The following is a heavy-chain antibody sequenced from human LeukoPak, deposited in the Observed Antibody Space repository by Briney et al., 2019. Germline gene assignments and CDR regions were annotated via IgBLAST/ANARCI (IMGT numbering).Heavy chain of an antibody. CDR2: IRYDGTNK. CDR1: GFTFSGSG. J-gene: IGHJ4*02. D-gene: IGHD2-2*01. Sequence: PGGSLRLSCAASGFTFSGSGMHWVRQAPGKGLEWVAFIRYDGTNKYYADSVKGRFTISRDNAKNSLYLQMNSLRAEDTAVYYCARGRRFEYQQYYFDYWGQGTLVTVSS. CDR3: ARGRRFEYQQYYFDY. V-gene: IGHV3-30*02.